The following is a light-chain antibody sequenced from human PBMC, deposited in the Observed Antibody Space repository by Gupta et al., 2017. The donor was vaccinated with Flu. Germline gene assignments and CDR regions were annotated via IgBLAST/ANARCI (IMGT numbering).Light chain of an antibody. CDR3: SSYTTSATVV. J-gene: IGLJ2*01. CDR2: EVS. Sequence: SITISCTGTSSDVGGLNYVSWYQQHPGKAPKLMIYEVSRRPSGVSNRFSGSKSGNTASLTISGLQAEDEAYYYCSSYTTSATVVFGGGTDLTVL. CDR1: SSDVGGLNY. V-gene: IGLV2-14*01.